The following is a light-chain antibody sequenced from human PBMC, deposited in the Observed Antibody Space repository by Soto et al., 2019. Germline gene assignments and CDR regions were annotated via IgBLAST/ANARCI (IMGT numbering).Light chain of an antibody. V-gene: IGKV1-9*01. Sequence: IQLTQSPSSLSASVGDRVTITCRASQGITSYLAWYQKKPGKAPKLLIYAASTLQSGVPSRFSGSGSGTDFTLTVSSLQPEDFATYYCQQLNDYPLTFGGGTKVEIK. CDR2: AAS. CDR3: QQLNDYPLT. CDR1: QGITSY. J-gene: IGKJ4*01.